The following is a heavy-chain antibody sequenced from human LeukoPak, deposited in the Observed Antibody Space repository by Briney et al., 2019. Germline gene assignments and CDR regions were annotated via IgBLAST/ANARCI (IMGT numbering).Heavy chain of an antibody. Sequence: SETLSLTCTVSGGSISSGTYYWGWIRQPPGKGLEWIGSIYYSGSTYYNPSLKSRVTISVDTSKNQFSLKLSSVTAADTAVYYCARARGQWPVLSFDYRGQGNLVTVSS. D-gene: IGHD6-19*01. CDR3: ARARGQWPVLSFDY. CDR2: IYYSGST. V-gene: IGHV4-39*07. CDR1: GGSISSGTYY. J-gene: IGHJ4*02.